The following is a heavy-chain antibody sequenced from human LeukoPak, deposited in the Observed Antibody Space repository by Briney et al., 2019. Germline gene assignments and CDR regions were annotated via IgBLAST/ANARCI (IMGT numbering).Heavy chain of an antibody. CDR3: AREGCSGGSCYGAFDF. CDR2: INHSGST. D-gene: IGHD2-15*01. J-gene: IGHJ3*01. CDR1: GGSFSGYY. Sequence: SETLSLTCAVYGGSFSGYYWSWIRQPPGKGLEWIGEINHSGSTNYNPSLKSRVTISVDTSKNQFSLKLSSVTAADTAVYYCAREGCSGGSCYGAFDFWGQGTMVTVSS. V-gene: IGHV4-34*01.